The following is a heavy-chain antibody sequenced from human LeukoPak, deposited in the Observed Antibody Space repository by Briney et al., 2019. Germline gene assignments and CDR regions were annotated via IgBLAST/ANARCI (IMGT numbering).Heavy chain of an antibody. CDR2: NNHSGST. CDR3: ARGRYGSGSFNAFDI. CDR1: GFTFSTYS. D-gene: IGHD3-10*01. V-gene: IGHV4-34*01. J-gene: IGHJ3*02. Sequence: GSLRLSCAASGFTFSTYSMNWIRQPPGKGLECLGENNHSGSTNYNPSLKSRVTISVDTSKNQFSLKLSSVTAADTAVYYCARGRYGSGSFNAFDIWGQGTMVTVSS.